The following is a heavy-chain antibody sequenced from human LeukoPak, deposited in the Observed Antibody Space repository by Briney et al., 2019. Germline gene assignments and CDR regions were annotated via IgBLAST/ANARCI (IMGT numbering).Heavy chain of an antibody. D-gene: IGHD3-9*01. V-gene: IGHV3-21*01. CDR2: ISSSSSYI. CDR1: GFTFSSYS. J-gene: IGHJ4*02. Sequence: GGSLRLSCAASGFTFSSYSMNWVRQAPGKGLEWVSSISSSSSYIYYADSVKGRFTIYRDNAKNSLYLQMNSLRVEDTAVYYCARTYYDILTGYNPYFDYWGQGILVTVSS. CDR3: ARTYYDILTGYNPYFDY.